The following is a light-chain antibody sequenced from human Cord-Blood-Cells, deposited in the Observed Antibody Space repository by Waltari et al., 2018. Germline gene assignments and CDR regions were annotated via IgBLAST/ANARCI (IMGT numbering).Light chain of an antibody. CDR2: EGS. CDR1: SSDVGSYIL. J-gene: IGLJ1*01. V-gene: IGLV2-23*01. CDR3: CSYAGSSTYV. Sequence: QSALTQPASVSGSPGQSITISCTGTSSDVGSYILVSWYQQHPGQSPKILIYEGSKRPSGVSNRFSDSKSGNRASLTISGLQAEDEADYYCCSYAGSSTYVFGSGTKVTVL.